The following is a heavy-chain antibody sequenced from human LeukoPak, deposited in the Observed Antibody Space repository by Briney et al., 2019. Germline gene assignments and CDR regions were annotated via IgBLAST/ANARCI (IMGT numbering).Heavy chain of an antibody. D-gene: IGHD5-24*01. V-gene: IGHV3-7*01. CDR2: IREDGSQK. Sequence: GGSLRLSCAASGFTFSSSWMTWVRQAPGKGLEWVASIREDGSQKSAVDSVRGRFTIARDNAKNSVYLQMDSLRAEDTAVYSCARGQRRHVDMAPSLDYWGQGTLVTVSS. CDR3: ARGQRRHVDMAPSLDY. CDR1: GFTFSSSW. J-gene: IGHJ4*02.